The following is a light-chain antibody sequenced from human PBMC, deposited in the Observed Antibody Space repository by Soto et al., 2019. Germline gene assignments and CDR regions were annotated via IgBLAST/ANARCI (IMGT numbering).Light chain of an antibody. J-gene: IGLJ3*02. V-gene: IGLV1-51*01. CDR1: TSNIGDNY. Sequence: QSVLTQPPSVSAAPGQTGTISFAGSTSNIGDNYVSWYQQLPGKAPKLVIYASNARASGIPDRFSGSKSGTAATLDITGLRTGDEADYYCGSWESSLFVVLFGGGTKLTVL. CDR3: GSWESSLFVVL. CDR2: ASN.